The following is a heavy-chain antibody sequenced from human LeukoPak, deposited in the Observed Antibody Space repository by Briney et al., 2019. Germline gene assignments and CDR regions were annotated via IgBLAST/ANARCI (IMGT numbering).Heavy chain of an antibody. CDR2: IYYSGST. Sequence: PSETLSLTCTVSGGSISSYYWSWIRQPPGKGLEWIGYIYYSGSTNYNPSLKSRGTISVDTSKNQFSLKLSSVTAADTAVYYCARKTYYYAFDIWGQGTMVTVSS. CDR3: ARKTYYYAFDI. J-gene: IGHJ3*02. CDR1: GGSISSYY. V-gene: IGHV4-59*08. D-gene: IGHD3-10*01.